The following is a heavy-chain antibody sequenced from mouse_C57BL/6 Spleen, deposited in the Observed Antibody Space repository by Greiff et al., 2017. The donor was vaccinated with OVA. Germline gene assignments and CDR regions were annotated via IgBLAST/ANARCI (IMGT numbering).Heavy chain of an antibody. J-gene: IGHJ1*03. V-gene: IGHV6-6*01. CDR1: GFTFSDAW. CDR3: TRGYIYPHGYFDV. D-gene: IGHD1-2*01. CDR2: IRNKANNHAP. Sequence: EVKLVESGGGLVQPGGSMKLSCAASGFTFSDAWMDWVRQSPEKGLEWVAEIRNKANNHAPYYAESVKGRFTISRDDSKSSVYLQMNSLRAEDTGIYYCTRGYIYPHGYFDVWGTGTTVTVSS.